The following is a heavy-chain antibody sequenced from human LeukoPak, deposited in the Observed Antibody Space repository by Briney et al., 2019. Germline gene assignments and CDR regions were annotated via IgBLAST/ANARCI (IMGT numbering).Heavy chain of an antibody. D-gene: IGHD3-22*01. CDR1: GFMFSSYD. CDR3: AKPRSDYYYSACDY. J-gene: IGHJ4*02. V-gene: IGHV3-23*01. Sequence: PGGSLRLFCAASGFMFSSYDMIWVRQAPGKGLEWVSGLSRSGSSTYYADSVKGRFTICRDNTKNALYLQMGRLRAEDTAVYYCAKPRSDYYYSACDYWGQGTLVTVSS. CDR2: LSRSGSST.